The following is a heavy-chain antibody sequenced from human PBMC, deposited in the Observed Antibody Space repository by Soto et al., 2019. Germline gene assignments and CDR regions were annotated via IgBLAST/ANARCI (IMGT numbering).Heavy chain of an antibody. CDR2: INTISSAM. CDR3: VRDFDYAFDY. J-gene: IGHJ4*02. V-gene: IGHV3-48*01. D-gene: IGHD3-9*01. Sequence: EVQLVESGGGLVQPGGSLRLSCAASGFTFSSYTMNWVRQAPGKGLEWISYINTISSAMYYSDSVKGRFTMSRDNARNSLYLQTNSLRAEDTAVYYCVRDFDYAFDYWGQGTLVTVSS. CDR1: GFTFSSYT.